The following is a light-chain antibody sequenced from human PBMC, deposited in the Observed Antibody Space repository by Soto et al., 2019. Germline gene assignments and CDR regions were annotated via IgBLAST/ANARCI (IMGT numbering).Light chain of an antibody. J-gene: IGLJ3*02. Sequence: QSVLTQSPSASASLGASVKLTCTLSSGHSSYAIAWHQQQPEKGPRYLMKLNSDGSHRKGDGIPDRLSGSSSGAEHYLTIPSLQAVDEAYYYGQTWGTGIGVFGGGTKLTVL. CDR3: QTWGTGIGV. CDR1: SGHSSYA. CDR2: LNSDGSH. V-gene: IGLV4-69*01.